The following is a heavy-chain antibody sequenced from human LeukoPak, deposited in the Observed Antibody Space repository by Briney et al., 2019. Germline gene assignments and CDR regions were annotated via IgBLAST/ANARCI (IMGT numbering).Heavy chain of an antibody. CDR2: INPKGNFT. J-gene: IGHJ5*02. V-gene: IGHV1-46*01. CDR1: GYTITSYY. CDR3: ARESYGLGTFRLPVYRFDP. D-gene: IGHD3-10*01. Sequence: ASVQVSCKASGYTITSYYSHWVRQAPGQGLERMGIINPKGNFTSYAQKFQGRVTMTRDTSTSTVYMELSSLRSEDTAVYYCARESYGLGTFRLPVYRFDPWGQGTRVTVSS.